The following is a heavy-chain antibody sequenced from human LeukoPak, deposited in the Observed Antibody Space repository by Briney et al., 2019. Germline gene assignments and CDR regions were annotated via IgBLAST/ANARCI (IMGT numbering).Heavy chain of an antibody. CDR3: AKERDYGPADY. D-gene: IGHD4/OR15-4a*01. CDR2: LSGSGSST. Sequence: GGSLRLSCAASGFIFNKHAMSWVRQAPRKGLEWVSGLSGSGSSTDYADSVKGRFTVSRDNSKNTLFLQMNSLRAEDTAIYYCAKERDYGPADYWGQGTLVTVSS. CDR1: GFIFNKHA. V-gene: IGHV3-23*01. J-gene: IGHJ4*02.